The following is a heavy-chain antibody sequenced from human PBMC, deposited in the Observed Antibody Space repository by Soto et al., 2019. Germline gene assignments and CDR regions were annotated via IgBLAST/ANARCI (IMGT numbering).Heavy chain of an antibody. J-gene: IGHJ4*02. CDR1: DDSINSDKYY. CDR3: ESLEGMAAISYYFDF. CDR2: IDYRGNA. V-gene: IGHV4-39*01. D-gene: IGHD1-1*01. Sequence: QLQLQESGPGLVKPSETLSLTCSVSDDSINSDKYYWGWIRQPPGKGLEWIGSIDYRGNAYYNPSLQPRVTISLDKSKSQFSLKLNSVTAADSAVYFCESLEGMAAISYYFDFWGPEALVTVSS.